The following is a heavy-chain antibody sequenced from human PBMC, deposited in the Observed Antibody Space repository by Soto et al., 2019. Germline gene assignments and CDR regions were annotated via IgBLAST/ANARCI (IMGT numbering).Heavy chain of an antibody. CDR3: ARTCSGGTCSFDY. D-gene: IGHD2-15*01. CDR2: IYSGGST. J-gene: IGHJ4*02. V-gene: IGHV3-66*01. Sequence: PGGSLRLSCAASGFTVSSNYMSWVCQAPGKGLEWVSVIYSGGSTYYADPVKGRFTISRDNSENTLYLQMNSLRAEDTAVYYCARTCSGGTCSFDYWGQGTLVTVSS. CDR1: GFTVSSNY.